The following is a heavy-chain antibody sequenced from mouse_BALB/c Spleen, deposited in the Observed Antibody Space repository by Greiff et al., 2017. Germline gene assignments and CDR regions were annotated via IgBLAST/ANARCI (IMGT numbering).Heavy chain of an antibody. D-gene: IGHD2-2*01. CDR1: GFTFSNYW. CDR3: TGIYYGYDLYAMDY. J-gene: IGHJ4*01. Sequence: EVKLVESGGGLVQPGGSMKLSCVASGFTFSNYWMNWVRQSPEKGLEWVAEIRLKSNNYATHYAESVKGRFTISRDDSKSSVYLQMNNLRAEDTGIYYCTGIYYGYDLYAMDYWGQGTSVTVSS. CDR2: IRLKSNNYAT. V-gene: IGHV6-6*02.